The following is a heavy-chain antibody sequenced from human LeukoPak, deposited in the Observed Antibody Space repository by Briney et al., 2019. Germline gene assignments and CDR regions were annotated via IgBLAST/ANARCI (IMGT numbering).Heavy chain of an antibody. CDR3: AKDIFTGIAAAGIFDY. V-gene: IGHV3-9*01. Sequence: GGSLGLSCAASGFTFDDYAMHWVRQAPGKGLEWVSGISWNSGSIGYADSVKGRFTISRDNAKNSLYLQMNSLRAEDTALYYCAKDIFTGIAAAGIFDYWGQGTLVTVSS. CDR2: ISWNSGSI. CDR1: GFTFDDYA. J-gene: IGHJ4*02. D-gene: IGHD6-13*01.